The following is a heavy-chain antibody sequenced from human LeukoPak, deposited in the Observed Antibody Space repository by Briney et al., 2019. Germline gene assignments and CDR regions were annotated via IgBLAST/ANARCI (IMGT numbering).Heavy chain of an antibody. J-gene: IGHJ3*02. CDR1: GFTFTSSA. CDR2: IVVGSGNT. CDR3: AADMIADVAFDI. D-gene: IGHD3-22*01. Sequence: GASVKVSCKASGFTFTSSAIQWVRQARGQRLEWRGWIVVGSGNTNYAQKFQERVTITRDMSTSTAYMELSSLRSEDTALYNCAADMIADVAFDIWGQGTMVTVSS. V-gene: IGHV1-58*02.